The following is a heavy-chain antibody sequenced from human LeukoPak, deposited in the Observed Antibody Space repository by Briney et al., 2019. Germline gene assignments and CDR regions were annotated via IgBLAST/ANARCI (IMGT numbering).Heavy chain of an antibody. Sequence: GSSVNVSCKASGGTFSSYAISWVRQAPGQGLEWMGGIIPIFGTANYAQKFQGRVTITTDESTSTAYMELSSLRSEDTAVYYCARERTTVTTDYYYYYYMDVWGKGTTVTVSS. V-gene: IGHV1-69*05. CDR2: IIPIFGTA. CDR3: ARERTTVTTDYYYYYYMDV. J-gene: IGHJ6*03. CDR1: GGTFSSYA. D-gene: IGHD4-17*01.